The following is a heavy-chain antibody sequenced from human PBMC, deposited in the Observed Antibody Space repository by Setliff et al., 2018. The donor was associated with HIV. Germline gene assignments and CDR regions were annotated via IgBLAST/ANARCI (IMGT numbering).Heavy chain of an antibody. CDR2: INPDGSST. V-gene: IGHV3-74*01. J-gene: IGHJ4*02. Sequence: LRLSCAASGFTLSSDWMHWVRQSPGKGLVWVSRINPDGSSTTYADSVKGRFTISRDNAKNTLYLQMNSLRAEDTAVYYCARGSARVGMGVDYWGQGTLVTVSS. CDR1: GFTLSSDW. CDR3: ARGSARVGMGVDY. D-gene: IGHD1-26*01.